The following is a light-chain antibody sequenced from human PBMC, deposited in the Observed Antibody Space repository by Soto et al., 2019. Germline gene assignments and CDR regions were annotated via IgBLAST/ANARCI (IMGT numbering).Light chain of an antibody. CDR3: MQGTQFRPYT. CDR2: KVS. CDR1: QSLVHSDGNTY. Sequence: DIVLTQTPLSSPVTLGQPASISCRSSQSLVHSDGNTYLSWLQQRPGQPPRLLIYKVSNRFSGDPSILSGNGAETDFTLEISRVDAQVVGVYYCMQGTQFRPYTFGQGTNLEIK. V-gene: IGKV2-24*01. J-gene: IGKJ2*01.